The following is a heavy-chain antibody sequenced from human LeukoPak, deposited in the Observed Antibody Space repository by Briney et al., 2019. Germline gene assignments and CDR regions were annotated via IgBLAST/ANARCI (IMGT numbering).Heavy chain of an antibody. J-gene: IGHJ3*02. Sequence: GSLRLSCAASGFTFSRYAMSWVRRAPGKGLEWIGSIYYSGSTYYNPSLKSRVTISVDTSKNQFSLKLSSVTAADTAVYYCARHVIAVAELDAFDIWGQGTMVTVSS. CDR2: IYYSGST. V-gene: IGHV4-39*01. CDR1: GFTFSRYA. D-gene: IGHD6-19*01. CDR3: ARHVIAVAELDAFDI.